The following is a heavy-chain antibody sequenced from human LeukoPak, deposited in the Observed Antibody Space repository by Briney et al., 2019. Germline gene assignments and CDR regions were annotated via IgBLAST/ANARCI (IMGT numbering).Heavy chain of an antibody. V-gene: IGHV1-46*01. Sequence: ASVKVSCKASGYTFTSYYMHWVRQAPGQGLEWMGIINPSGGSTSYAQKFQGRVTMTRDTSISTAYMELSSLRSDDTAVYYCARVVRWLNSGWGSGTYYAPYFDYWGQGTLVTVSS. D-gene: IGHD3-10*01. CDR2: INPSGGST. CDR1: GYTFTSYY. CDR3: ARVVRWLNSGWGSGTYYAPYFDY. J-gene: IGHJ4*02.